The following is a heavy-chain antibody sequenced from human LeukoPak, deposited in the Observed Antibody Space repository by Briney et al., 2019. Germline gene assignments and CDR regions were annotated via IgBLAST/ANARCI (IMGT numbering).Heavy chain of an antibody. CDR1: GFTFSSYA. J-gene: IGHJ6*02. Sequence: PGGSLRLSCAASGFTFSSYAMSWVRQAPGKGLEWVSAISGSGGSTYYADSVKGRFTISRDNSKNTLYLQMNSLRAEDTAVYYCAKDGGYCSGGSCLRYYYYYGMDVWGQGTTVTVSS. V-gene: IGHV3-23*01. D-gene: IGHD2-15*01. CDR2: ISGSGGST. CDR3: AKDGGYCSGGSCLRYYYYYGMDV.